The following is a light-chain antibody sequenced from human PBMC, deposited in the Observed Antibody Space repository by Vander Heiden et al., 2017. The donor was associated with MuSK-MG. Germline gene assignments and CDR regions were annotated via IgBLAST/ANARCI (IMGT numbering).Light chain of an antibody. CDR2: AAS. V-gene: IGKV1-39*01. J-gene: IGKJ2*01. CDR3: QQSFPSLMYT. CDR1: QNINKY. Sequence: DIQMTQSPSSLSASVGDRVTITCRASQNINKYLNWYQQKPGEAPNLLIYAASNLHSGAPSRFSGSGSGTDFTLSISNLQPEDFGTYNCQQSFPSLMYTFGQGTKLEIK.